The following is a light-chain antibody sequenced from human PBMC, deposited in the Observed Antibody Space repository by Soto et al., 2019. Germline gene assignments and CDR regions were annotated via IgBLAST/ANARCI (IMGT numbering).Light chain of an antibody. CDR3: QVWDSSSDHVV. CDR2: YDS. CDR1: NIGSKS. Sequence: SYELTLPPSVSVAPGKTAKITCGGNNIGSKSVHWYEQKPGQAPVLVIYYDSARPSGIPERFSGSNSGNTASLSIGRVEAGDEADYYCQVWDSSSDHVVFGGGTKLTVL. V-gene: IGLV3-21*04. J-gene: IGLJ2*01.